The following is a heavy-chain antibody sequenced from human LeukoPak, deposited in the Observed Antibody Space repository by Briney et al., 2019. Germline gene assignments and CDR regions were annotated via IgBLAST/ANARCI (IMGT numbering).Heavy chain of an antibody. J-gene: IGHJ4*02. Sequence: SETLSLTCAVSGGSISSTNWWSWVRQPPGKGLEWIGEIYHTGSINYNLSLKSRVTISVDKSKNQFSLKLSSVTAADTAVYYCASTMSQVVFDYWGQGTLVTVSS. D-gene: IGHD3-22*01. CDR2: IYHTGSI. CDR3: ASTMSQVVFDY. CDR1: GGSISSTNW. V-gene: IGHV4-4*02.